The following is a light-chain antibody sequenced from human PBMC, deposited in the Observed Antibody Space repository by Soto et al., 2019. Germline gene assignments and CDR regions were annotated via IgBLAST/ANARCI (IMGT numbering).Light chain of an antibody. CDR2: EVS. CDR1: DSDIGRYNL. V-gene: IGLV2-23*02. J-gene: IGLJ3*02. CDR3: CSYAGSSSFWV. Sequence: QSAPTQPASVSGSPGQSITISCTGTDSDIGRYNLVSWYQQHPGKAPKIMIYEVSKRPSGVSNRFSGSKSGNMASLTISGLEAEDEADYYCCSYAGSSSFWVFGGGTKLTVL.